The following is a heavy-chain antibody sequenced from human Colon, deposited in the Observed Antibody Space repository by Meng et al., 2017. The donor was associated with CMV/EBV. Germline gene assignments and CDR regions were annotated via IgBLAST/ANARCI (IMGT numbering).Heavy chain of an antibody. CDR3: ARDQLARGVKPAGGLDV. CDR1: GFIFSVHW. Sequence: GGSLRLSCTDSGFIFSVHWMNWVRQAPGKGLEWVANINEDGSKKYYVDSVKGRFTISRDNARNSVHLQMNSLRADDTAVYFCARDQLARGVKPAGGLDVWGQGTTVTVSS. V-gene: IGHV3-7*01. D-gene: IGHD3-10*01. J-gene: IGHJ6*02. CDR2: INEDGSKK.